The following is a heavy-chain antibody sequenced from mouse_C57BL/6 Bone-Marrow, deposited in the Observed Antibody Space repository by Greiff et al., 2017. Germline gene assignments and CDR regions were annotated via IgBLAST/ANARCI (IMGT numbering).Heavy chain of an antibody. CDR3: TRVYDYDGFAY. V-gene: IGHV1-15*01. Sequence: QVQLQQSGAELVRPGASVTLSCKASGYTFTDYEMHWVKQTPVHGLEWIGAIDPETGGTAYNQKFKGKAILTADKSSSTAYMELRSLTSEDSAVXYCTRVYDYDGFAYWGQGTLVTVSA. CDR1: GYTFTDYE. CDR2: IDPETGGT. J-gene: IGHJ3*01. D-gene: IGHD2-4*01.